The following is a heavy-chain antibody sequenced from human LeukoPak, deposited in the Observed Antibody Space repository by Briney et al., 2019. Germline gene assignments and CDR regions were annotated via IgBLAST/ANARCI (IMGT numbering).Heavy chain of an antibody. V-gene: IGHV1-2*02. D-gene: IGHD3-22*01. CDR1: GYTFTGYY. CDR3: ARKERGGTYYYDSSGHADH. CDR2: INPNSGGT. Sequence: GASVKVSCKASGYTFTGYYMHWVRQAPGQGLEWMGWINPNSGGTNYAQKFQGRVTMTRDTSISTAYMELSRLRSDDTAVYYCARKERGGTYYYDSSGHADHWGQGTLVTVSS. J-gene: IGHJ4*02.